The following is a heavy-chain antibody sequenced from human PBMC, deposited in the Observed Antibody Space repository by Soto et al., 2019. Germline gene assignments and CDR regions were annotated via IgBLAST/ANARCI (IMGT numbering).Heavy chain of an antibody. Sequence: GGSLRLSCAASGFTFDDYAMHWFRQAPGKGLEWVSGISWNSGRIGYAGSVKGRFTISRDNARNSLYLEMNNLRTEDTALYYCAKVALAGESSAAGYFGYWGQGTLVTVSS. CDR2: ISWNSGRI. CDR1: GFTFDDYA. J-gene: IGHJ4*02. V-gene: IGHV3-9*01. D-gene: IGHD6-19*01. CDR3: AKVALAGESSAAGYFGY.